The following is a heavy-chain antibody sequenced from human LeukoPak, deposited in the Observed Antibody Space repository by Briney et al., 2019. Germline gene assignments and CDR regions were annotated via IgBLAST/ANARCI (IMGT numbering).Heavy chain of an antibody. CDR3: AKEFGYGPPYMDV. V-gene: IGHV3-30*18. J-gene: IGHJ6*02. Sequence: GGSLRLSRAASGFTFSSYGGPWVRQAPGKGLEWVAVISYDGSTKYYADSVKGRFTISRDNSKNTLYLQMNSLRAEDTAVYYCAKEFGYGPPYMDVWGQGTTVTVSS. CDR2: ISYDGSTK. D-gene: IGHD5-18*01. CDR1: GFTFSSYG.